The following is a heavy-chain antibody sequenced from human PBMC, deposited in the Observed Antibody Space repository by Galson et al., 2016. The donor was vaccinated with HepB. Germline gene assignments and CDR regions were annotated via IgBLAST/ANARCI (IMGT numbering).Heavy chain of an antibody. J-gene: IGHJ4*02. CDR3: TINPGY. V-gene: IGHV3-74*01. CDR2: IRSDGSYI. CDR1: VFTFPMHW. Sequence: SLRLSCAVSVFTFPMHWMDWVRQAPGKGLVWVSRIRSDGSYITYADSVKGRFTISSDNAKNTLYLQINSLRAEDTATYYCTINPGYWGQGTLVTVSS.